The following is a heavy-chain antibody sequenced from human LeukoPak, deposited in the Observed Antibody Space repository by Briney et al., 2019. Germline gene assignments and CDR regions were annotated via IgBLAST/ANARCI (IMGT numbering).Heavy chain of an antibody. D-gene: IGHD2-2*01. Sequence: SETLSLTCTVSGGSISSSSYYWGWIRQPPGKGLEWIGSIYYSGSTYYNPSLKSRVTISVDTSRNQFSLKLSSVTAADTAVYYCATRYCSSTSCYSSDYYYYMDVWGKGTTVTVSS. J-gene: IGHJ6*03. CDR3: ATRYCSSTSCYSSDYYYYMDV. CDR2: IYYSGST. CDR1: GGSISSSSYY. V-gene: IGHV4-39*07.